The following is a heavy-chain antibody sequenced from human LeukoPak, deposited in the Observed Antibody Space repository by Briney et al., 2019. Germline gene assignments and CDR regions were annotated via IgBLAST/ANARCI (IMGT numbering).Heavy chain of an antibody. CDR2: IYYSGST. Sequence: SSETLSLTCTVSGGSISSYYWSWIRQPPGKGLEWIGYIYYSGSTNYNPSLKSRVTISVDTSKNQFSLKLSSVTAADTAVYYCARGGFAAAGASFYYGMDVWGQGTTVTVSS. CDR3: ARGGFAAAGASFYYGMDV. J-gene: IGHJ6*02. CDR1: GGSISSYY. V-gene: IGHV4-59*12. D-gene: IGHD6-13*01.